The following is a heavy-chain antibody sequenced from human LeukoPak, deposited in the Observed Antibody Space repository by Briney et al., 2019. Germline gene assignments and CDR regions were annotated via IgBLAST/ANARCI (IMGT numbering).Heavy chain of an antibody. D-gene: IGHD1-26*01. V-gene: IGHV3-53*01. J-gene: IGHJ6*02. CDR1: RFTFSSYA. Sequence: GGSLRLSCAASRFTFSSYAMAWVRHAPGRGRGWVSVIYRGGYTYYADSVKGRFTISKDNAKNTLYLQMNNLRAEDTAVFYCAREAGGSYNYYYGMDVGGQGTTVTVS. CDR2: IYRGGYT. CDR3: AREAGGSYNYYYGMDV.